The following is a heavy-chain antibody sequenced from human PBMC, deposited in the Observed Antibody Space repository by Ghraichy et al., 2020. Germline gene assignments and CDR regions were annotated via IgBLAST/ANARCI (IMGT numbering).Heavy chain of an antibody. CDR2: IYWDDDK. J-gene: IGHJ4*02. CDR1: GFSLSTSGVG. CDR3: AHWDDNGDYVVTFGFDY. V-gene: IGHV2-5*02. D-gene: IGHD4-17*01. Sequence: SGPTLVKPTQTLTLTCTFSGFSLSTSGVGVGWIRQPPGKALEWLALIYWDDDKRYSPSLKSRLTITKDTSKNQVVLTMTNMDPVDTATYYCAHWDDNGDYVVTFGFDYWGQGTLVTVSS.